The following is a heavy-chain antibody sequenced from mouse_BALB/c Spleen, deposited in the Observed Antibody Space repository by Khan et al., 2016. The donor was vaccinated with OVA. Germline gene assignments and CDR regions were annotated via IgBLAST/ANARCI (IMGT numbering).Heavy chain of an antibody. V-gene: IGHV14-3*02. J-gene: IGHJ3*01. CDR1: GFNIKDTY. CDR2: IDPANGNT. D-gene: IGHD4-1*01. CDR3: VRDYWDVFAY. Sequence: VQLQQSGAELVKPGASVKLSCTASGFNIKDTYMHWVKQRPEQGLEWIGRIDPANGNTKYDPKFQGKATMTADTSSDTAYLHLSSLTSEDTAVYYCVRDYWDVFAYWGQGTLVTVSA.